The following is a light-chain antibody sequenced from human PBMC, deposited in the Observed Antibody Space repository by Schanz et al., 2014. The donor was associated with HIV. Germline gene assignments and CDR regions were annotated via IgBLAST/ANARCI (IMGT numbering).Light chain of an antibody. Sequence: QSALTQPASVSGSPGQSITISCTGTSSDVGGYNYVSWYQQHPGKAPKLMIYDVSNRPSGVSNRFSGSKSGNTASLTISGLQAEDEADYYCCSYSGSSTPVVLGGGTKLTVL. CDR3: CSYSGSSTPVV. V-gene: IGLV2-14*01. CDR2: DVS. CDR1: SSDVGGYNY. J-gene: IGLJ2*01.